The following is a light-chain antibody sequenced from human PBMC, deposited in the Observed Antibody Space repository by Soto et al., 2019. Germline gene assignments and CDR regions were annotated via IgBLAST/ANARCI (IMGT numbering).Light chain of an antibody. Sequence: DIQMTQSPSSLSASVGDTFTITCRASQSISNYLNWYQQKPGSAPKLLIHAASSLQSGVPSRFSGSGSGTDFTLTISSLQPEDFATYYCQQSYSTPKTFGGGTKVDIK. CDR1: QSISNY. CDR3: QQSYSTPKT. CDR2: AAS. V-gene: IGKV1-39*01. J-gene: IGKJ4*01.